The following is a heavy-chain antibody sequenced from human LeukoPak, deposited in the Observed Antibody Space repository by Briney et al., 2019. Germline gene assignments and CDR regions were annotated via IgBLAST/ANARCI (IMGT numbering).Heavy chain of an antibody. CDR3: ARDPGEWDGNMDV. D-gene: IGHD3-10*01. J-gene: IGHJ6*03. CDR1: GYIFTAYY. V-gene: IGHV1-46*01. CDR2: TNPSGGST. Sequence: ASVKVSCKASGYIFTAYYMHWVRQAPGQGLEWMGITNPSGGSTSYAQKFQGRVTMTRDMSTSTVYMELSSLRSEDTAVYYCARDPGEWDGNMDVWGKGTTVTVSS.